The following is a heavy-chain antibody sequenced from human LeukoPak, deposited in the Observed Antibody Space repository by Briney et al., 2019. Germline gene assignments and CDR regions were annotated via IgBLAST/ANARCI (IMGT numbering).Heavy chain of an antibody. J-gene: IGHJ4*02. V-gene: IGHV1-18*01. CDR2: ITAYNGHT. CDR1: GYTFTNYG. Sequence: ASVKVSCKASGYTFTNYGIGWVRQAPGQGLEWMAWITAYNGHTDYAQKFQGRVTVTTDTSTSTAYMELTSLRSDDTAVYYCAKSVGATPHFDYWGQGTLVTVSS. CDR3: AKSVGATPHFDY. D-gene: IGHD1-26*01.